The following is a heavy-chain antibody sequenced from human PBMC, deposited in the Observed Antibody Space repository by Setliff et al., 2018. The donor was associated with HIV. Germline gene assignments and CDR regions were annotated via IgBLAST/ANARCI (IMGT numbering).Heavy chain of an antibody. CDR3: ARENRGAAAGYNWFDP. V-gene: IGHV4-59*01. CDR1: GGSISSYY. J-gene: IGHJ5*02. CDR2: IYYSGNT. Sequence: SETLSLTCTVSGGSISSYYWSWIRQPPGKGLEWIGYIYYSGNTNYNPSLKSRVTMSVDTSKNHFSLKLSSVTAADTAVYYCARENRGAAAGYNWFDPWGQGTLVTVSS. D-gene: IGHD6-13*01.